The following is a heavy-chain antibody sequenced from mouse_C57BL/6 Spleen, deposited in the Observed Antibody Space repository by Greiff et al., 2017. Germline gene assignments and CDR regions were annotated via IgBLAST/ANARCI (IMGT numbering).Heavy chain of an antibody. CDR1: GYTFTGYW. CDR2: ILPGSGST. V-gene: IGHV1-9*01. D-gene: IGHD1-1*01. Sequence: VQLQQSGAELMKPGASVKLSCKATGYTFTGYWIEWVKQRPGHGLEWIGDILPGSGSTNSNGKFKGKATFTADTSSNTAYMQLSSLTTEDSAIYYCARRDHYGSSPYFDYWGQGTTLTVSS. CDR3: ARRDHYGSSPYFDY. J-gene: IGHJ2*01.